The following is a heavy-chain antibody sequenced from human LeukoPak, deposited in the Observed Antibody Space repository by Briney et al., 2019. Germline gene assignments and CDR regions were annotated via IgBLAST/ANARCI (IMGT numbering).Heavy chain of an antibody. CDR2: INPNRGGT. CDR1: GYTFTGYY. D-gene: IGHD3-3*01. CDR3: ARVTYDFWSGYSYSYYYYYMDV. Sequence: GASVKVSCKASGYTFTGYYMHWVRQAPGQGLEWMGWINPNRGGTNYAQKFQGRVTMTRDTSISTAYMELSRLRSDDTAVYYCARVTYDFWSGYSYSYYYYYMDVWGKGTTVTVSS. J-gene: IGHJ6*03. V-gene: IGHV1-2*02.